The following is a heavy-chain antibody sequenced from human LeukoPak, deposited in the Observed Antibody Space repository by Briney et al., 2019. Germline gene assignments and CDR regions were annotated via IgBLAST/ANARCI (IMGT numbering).Heavy chain of an antibody. CDR2: ISSSGSIK. CDR3: ARARYASGSETLDV. J-gene: IGHJ6*02. D-gene: IGHD6-19*01. CDR1: GFAFNSYE. Sequence: PWGSLTFTCIASGFAFNSYEMNWVRQAPGKGLEWVSYISSSGSIKHYADSVKGRFTISRDNAKNSLYLQMNSLRAEDTAVYYCARARYASGSETLDVWGQGTMVTVSS. V-gene: IGHV3-48*03.